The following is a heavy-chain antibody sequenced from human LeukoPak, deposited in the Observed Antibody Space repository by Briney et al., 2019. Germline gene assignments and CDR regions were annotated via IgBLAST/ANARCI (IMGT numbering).Heavy chain of an antibody. Sequence: ASVKVSCKASGYTFSSYGISWVRQAPGQGLEGMGWISGDNGSTNYAQKLQGRVTMTTDTSTNTAYMELRSLRSDDSAIYYCAREDTRRGSRGYFDYWGQGTLVTVSS. CDR1: GYTFSSYG. CDR3: AREDTRRGSRGYFDY. J-gene: IGHJ4*02. CDR2: ISGDNGST. D-gene: IGHD2-2*01. V-gene: IGHV1-18*01.